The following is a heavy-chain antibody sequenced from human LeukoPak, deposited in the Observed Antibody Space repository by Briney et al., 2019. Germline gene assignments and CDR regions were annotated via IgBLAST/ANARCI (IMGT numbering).Heavy chain of an antibody. CDR1: GFTFSSYS. CDR2: IDSSSSTI. D-gene: IGHD6-19*01. CDR3: ARDFGARGWFDY. J-gene: IGHJ4*02. V-gene: IGHV3-48*01. Sequence: QTGGSLRLSCAASGFTFSSYSMNWVRQAPGKGLEWVSYIDSSSSTIYYADSVKGRFTISRDNAKNSLYLQMNSLRAEDTALYYCARDFGARGWFDYWGQGTLVIVSS.